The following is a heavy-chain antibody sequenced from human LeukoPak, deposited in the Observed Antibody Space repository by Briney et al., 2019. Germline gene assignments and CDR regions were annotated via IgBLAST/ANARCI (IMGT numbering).Heavy chain of an antibody. CDR3: ARGGPSNYYYYYMDV. CDR1: GGSISSYY. V-gene: IGHV4-34*01. J-gene: IGHJ6*03. CDR2: INHSGST. Sequence: TPSETLSLTCTVSGGSISSYYWSWIRQPPGKGLEWIGEINHSGSTNYNPSLKSRVTISVDTSKNQFSLKLSSVTAADTAVYYCARGGPSNYYYYYMDVWGKGTTVTVSS.